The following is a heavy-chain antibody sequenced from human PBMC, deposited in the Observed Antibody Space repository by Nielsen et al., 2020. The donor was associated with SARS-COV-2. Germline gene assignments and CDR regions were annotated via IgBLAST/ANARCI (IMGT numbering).Heavy chain of an antibody. CDR2: ISGSGGST. CDR3: AQRLRWNYYGMDV. J-gene: IGHJ6*02. V-gene: IGHV3-23*01. CDR1: GFTFSSYA. Sequence: GGSLRLSCAASGFTFSSYAMSWVRQAPGKGLEWVSAISGSGGSTYYADSVKGRFTISRDNSKNTLYLQMNSLRAEDTAVYYCAQRLRWNYYGMDVWGQGTTVTVSS. D-gene: IGHD2-15*01.